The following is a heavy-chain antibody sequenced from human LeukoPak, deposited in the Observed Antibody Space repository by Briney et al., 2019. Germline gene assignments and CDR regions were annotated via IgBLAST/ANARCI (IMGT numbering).Heavy chain of an antibody. V-gene: IGHV4-34*01. CDR2: INHSGST. CDR1: GGSFSGYC. J-gene: IGHJ4*02. D-gene: IGHD2-15*01. CDR3: ARGSQSLGYCSGGSCRAKIFDY. Sequence: SETLSLTCAVYGGSFSGYCWCWVRQPPAKGLEWMGEINHSGSTNYNPSLKSRVTISVDTSKNQFSLKLSSVTAAATAVYYCARGSQSLGYCSGGSCRAKIFDYWGQGTLVTVSS.